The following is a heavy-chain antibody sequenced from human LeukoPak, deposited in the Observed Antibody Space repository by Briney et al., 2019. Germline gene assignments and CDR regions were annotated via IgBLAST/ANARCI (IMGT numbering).Heavy chain of an antibody. D-gene: IGHD1-1*01. CDR3: AKDLMGLQLKADYFDY. V-gene: IGHV3-23*01. Sequence: GGSLRLSCEASGFTFSSYAMSWVGQAPGKGLEWVSAISGSGGSTYYADSVKGRFTISRDNSKNTLYLQMNSLRAEDTAVYYCAKDLMGLQLKADYFDYWGQGTLVTVSS. CDR1: GFTFSSYA. CDR2: ISGSGGST. J-gene: IGHJ4*02.